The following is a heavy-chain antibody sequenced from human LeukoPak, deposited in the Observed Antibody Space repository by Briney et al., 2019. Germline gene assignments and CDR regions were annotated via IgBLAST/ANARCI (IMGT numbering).Heavy chain of an antibody. D-gene: IGHD3-10*02. Sequence: GGSLRLSCVASGFTFSTYGMSWVRQAPGKGLEWVSAITGSGGSTYYADSVKGRFTISRDNSKNTLYLQINSLRAEDTAVYYCAELGITMIGGVWGKGTTVTIFS. V-gene: IGHV3-23*01. CDR3: AELGITMIGGV. CDR1: GFTFSTYG. J-gene: IGHJ6*04. CDR2: ITGSGGST.